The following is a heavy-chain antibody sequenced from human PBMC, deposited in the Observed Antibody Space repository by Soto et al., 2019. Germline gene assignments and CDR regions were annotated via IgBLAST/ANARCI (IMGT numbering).Heavy chain of an antibody. CDR2: IYHRGST. J-gene: IGHJ5*02. D-gene: IGHD1-1*01. V-gene: IGHV4-30-2*01. CDR1: GGSISSGGYS. Sequence: QLQLQESGSGLVKPSQTLSLTCAVSGGSISSGGYSWSWIRQPPGKGLEWIGYIYHRGSTYYNPSLKSRVPISVDRSKNQFSLKLDSVTAADTAVYYCARGPWNDDMGHFDPWGQGTLVTVSS. CDR3: ARGPWNDDMGHFDP.